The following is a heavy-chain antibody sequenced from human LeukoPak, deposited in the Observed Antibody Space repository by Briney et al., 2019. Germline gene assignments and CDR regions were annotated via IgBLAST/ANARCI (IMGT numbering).Heavy chain of an antibody. CDR2: IYSGGTT. CDR1: GFTVSGNY. J-gene: IGHJ6*03. CDR3: AKGSYSKVSGYYYMDV. D-gene: IGHD4-11*01. V-gene: IGHV3-53*01. Sequence: GGSLRLSCAVSGFTVSGNYMSWVRQAPGKGLEWVSLIYSGGTTYYADSVKGRFTISRDNAKNLLYLQMNSLRAEDTAVYYCAKGSYSKVSGYYYMDVWGKGTTVTVSS.